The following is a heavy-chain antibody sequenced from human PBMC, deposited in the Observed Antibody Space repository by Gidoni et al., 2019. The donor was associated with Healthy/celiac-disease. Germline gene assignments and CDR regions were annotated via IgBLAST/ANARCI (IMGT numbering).Heavy chain of an antibody. CDR2: ISGSGGST. D-gene: IGHD2-2*01. CDR3: AKGVIPAASNNYGMDV. J-gene: IGHJ6*02. Sequence: EVQLLESGGGLVQPGGSLRLSCAASGFTFSSYVMSWVRQAPGKGLEWVSAISGSGGSTYYADSVKGRFTISRDNSKNTLYLQMNSLRAEDTAVYYCAKGVIPAASNNYGMDVWGQGTTVTVSS. CDR1: GFTFSSYV. V-gene: IGHV3-23*01.